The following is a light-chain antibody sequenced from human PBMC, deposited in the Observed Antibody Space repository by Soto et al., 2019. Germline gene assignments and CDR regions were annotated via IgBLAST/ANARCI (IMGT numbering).Light chain of an antibody. J-gene: IGLJ1*01. V-gene: IGLV2-14*01. CDR2: EVS. Sequence: QSALTQPASVSGSPGQSIAISCTGSSSDVGFYNYVSWYQQHPGEVPKLIIFEVSNRPSGVSNRFSGSKSANTASLTISGLQAEDEAAYYCSSYTTSSTRVFGTGTKLTVL. CDR3: SSYTTSSTRV. CDR1: SSDVGFYNY.